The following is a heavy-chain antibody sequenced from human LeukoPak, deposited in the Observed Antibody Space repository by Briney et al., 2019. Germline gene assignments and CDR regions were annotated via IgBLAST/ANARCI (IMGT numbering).Heavy chain of an antibody. CDR3: ARDWSYDSSGYLGY. CDR2: ISAYNGNT. V-gene: IGHV1-18*01. D-gene: IGHD3-22*01. J-gene: IGHJ4*02. CDR1: GYTFTSYG. Sequence: ASVKVSCKASGYTFTSYGINWVRQAPGQGLEWMGWISAYNGNTNYAQKLQGRVTMTTDTSTSTAYMELRSLRSDDTAVYYCARDWSYDSSGYLGYWGQGTLVTVSS.